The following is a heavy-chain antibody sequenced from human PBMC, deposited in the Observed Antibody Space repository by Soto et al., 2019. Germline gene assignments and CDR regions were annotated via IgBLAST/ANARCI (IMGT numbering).Heavy chain of an antibody. CDR2: IIPGLGTI. CDR3: ARDGLIRGAIIGNFDY. CDR1: GGTFSRYA. D-gene: IGHD3-10*01. J-gene: IGHJ4*02. Sequence: QVQLVQSGAEVKKPGSSVKVSCKASGGTFSRYAVSWVRQAPGQGLEWMGGIIPGLGTINYAQKFQGRVTMTADESTSTAYMELSSLRSEDTAVYYCARDGLIRGAIIGNFDYWGQGTLVTVSS. V-gene: IGHV1-69*01.